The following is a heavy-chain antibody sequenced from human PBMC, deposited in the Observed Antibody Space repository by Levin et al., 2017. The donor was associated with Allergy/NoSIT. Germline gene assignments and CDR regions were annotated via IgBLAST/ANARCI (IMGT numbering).Heavy chain of an antibody. J-gene: IGHJ4*02. CDR1: GFTFSTYW. CDR2: IKQDGSEK. CDR3: AFVALDYGGTQADY. D-gene: IGHD4-23*01. Sequence: PGGSLRLSCAASGFTFSTYWMSWVRQAPGKGLEWVANIKQDGSEKYYVDSVKGRFTISSDNGKNSVSLQMNSLRAEDTAVYYCAFVALDYGGTQADYWGQGALVTVSS. V-gene: IGHV3-7*01.